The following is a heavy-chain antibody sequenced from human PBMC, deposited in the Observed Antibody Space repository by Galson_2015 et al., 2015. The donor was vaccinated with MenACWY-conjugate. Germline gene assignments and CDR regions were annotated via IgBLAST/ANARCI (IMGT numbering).Heavy chain of an antibody. J-gene: IGHJ5*02. CDR1: GYSFTSYW. D-gene: IGHD2-2*01. CDR3: ARHGRGVVVVPAANIDP. CDR2: IDPSDSYT. V-gene: IGHV5-10-1*01. Sequence: QSGAEVKKPGESLRISCKGSGYSFTSYWISWVRQMPGKGLEWMGRIDPSDSYTNYSPSFQGHVTISADKSISTAYLQWSSLKASDTAMYYCARHGRGVVVVPAANIDPWGQGTLVTVSS.